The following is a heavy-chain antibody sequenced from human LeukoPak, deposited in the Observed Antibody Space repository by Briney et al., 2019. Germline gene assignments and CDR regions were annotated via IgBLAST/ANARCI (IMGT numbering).Heavy chain of an antibody. J-gene: IGHJ4*02. V-gene: IGHV4-34*01. D-gene: IGHD2-2*01. CDR3: ARGDEYCSSSTCNHHKFDY. Sequence: PSETLSLTCAVYGESFSSYYWSWIRQPPGKGLEYIGEINHSGSTNNNPSLKSRVTISVDTSKNQVSLKLSSVTAADTAVYCCARGDEYCSSSTCNHHKFDYWGQGTLVTVSS. CDR1: GESFSSYY. CDR2: INHSGST.